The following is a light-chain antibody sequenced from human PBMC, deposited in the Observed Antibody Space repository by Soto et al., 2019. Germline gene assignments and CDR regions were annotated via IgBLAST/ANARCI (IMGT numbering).Light chain of an antibody. CDR3: QHADSFPLIT. Sequence: EIVLTQSPGTLSLSPGEGATLSCRAIQSVISTYLAWYQQKPGQAPRLLIYGASSRATGIPDRFSGSGSGTEFTLTISSLQPGDFATYYCQHADSFPLITFGQGTRLEIK. CDR2: GAS. J-gene: IGKJ5*01. V-gene: IGKV3-20*01. CDR1: QSVISTY.